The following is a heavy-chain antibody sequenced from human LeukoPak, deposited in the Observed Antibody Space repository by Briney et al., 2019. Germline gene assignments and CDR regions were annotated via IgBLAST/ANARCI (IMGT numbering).Heavy chain of an antibody. V-gene: IGHV4-39*07. J-gene: IGHJ4*02. Sequence: PSETLSLTCTVFGGSISSNYYWGWVRQPPGKGLEWIGSIYYTGTTYYNPSLKSRVTISVDTSKNQFSLKLSSVTAADTAVYYCAREGVVPAAMNSNGFDYWGQGTLVTVSS. CDR2: IYYTGTT. CDR1: GGSISSNYY. D-gene: IGHD2-2*01. CDR3: AREGVVPAAMNSNGFDY.